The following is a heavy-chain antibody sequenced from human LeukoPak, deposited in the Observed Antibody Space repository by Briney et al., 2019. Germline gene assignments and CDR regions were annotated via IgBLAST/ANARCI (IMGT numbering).Heavy chain of an antibody. Sequence: SETLSLTCAVYGGSFSVYYWSWIRQPPGKGLEWIGEINHSGSTNYNPSLKSRVTISVDTSKNQFSLKLSSVTAADTAVYYCARGHSSTSPPYYYMDVWGIGTTVIVSS. V-gene: IGHV4-34*01. CDR3: ARGHSSTSPPYYYMDV. CDR1: GGSFSVYY. D-gene: IGHD2-2*01. CDR2: INHSGST. J-gene: IGHJ6*03.